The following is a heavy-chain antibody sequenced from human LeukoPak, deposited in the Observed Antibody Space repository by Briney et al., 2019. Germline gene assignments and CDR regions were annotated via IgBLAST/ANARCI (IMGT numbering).Heavy chain of an antibody. J-gene: IGHJ4*02. Sequence: SVKVSCKASGGTVSSYAISWVRQAPGQGHEGRGGSNPIFGRANYAQKFQGRGTITADKYTSTAYMELSSLRSEDTAVYYCAREGVAVAGTYFDSWGQGTLVTVSS. CDR1: GGTVSSYA. CDR3: AREGVAVAGTYFDS. D-gene: IGHD6-19*01. V-gene: IGHV1-69*06. CDR2: SNPIFGRA.